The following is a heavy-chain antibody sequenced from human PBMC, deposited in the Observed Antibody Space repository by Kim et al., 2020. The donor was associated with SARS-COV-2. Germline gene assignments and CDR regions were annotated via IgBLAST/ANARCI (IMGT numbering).Heavy chain of an antibody. J-gene: IGHJ6*02. D-gene: IGHD3-3*01. CDR2: IYYSGST. Sequence: SETLSLTCTVSGGSISSSSYYWGWIRQPPGKGLEWIGSIYYSGSTYYNPSLKSRVTISVDTSKNQFSLKLSSVTAADTAVYYCARDVCRITIFGVVIYYYGMDVWGQGTTVTVSS. CDR3: ARDVCRITIFGVVIYYYGMDV. CDR1: GGSISSSSYY. V-gene: IGHV4-39*07.